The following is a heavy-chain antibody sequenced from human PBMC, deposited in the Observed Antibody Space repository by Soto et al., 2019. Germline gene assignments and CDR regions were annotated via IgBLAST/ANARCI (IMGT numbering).Heavy chain of an antibody. CDR2: IYYSGST. J-gene: IGHJ4*02. D-gene: IGHD3-10*01. CDR3: ARDTNKFRGRDGYNTFDY. Sequence: ETLSLTCTVTGGSISSYYWSWIRQPPGKGLEWIGYIYYSGSTNYNPSLKSRVTISVDTSKNQFSLKLSSVTAADTAVYYCARDTNKFRGRDGYNTFDYWGQGTLVTVSS. CDR1: GGSISSYY. V-gene: IGHV4-59*01.